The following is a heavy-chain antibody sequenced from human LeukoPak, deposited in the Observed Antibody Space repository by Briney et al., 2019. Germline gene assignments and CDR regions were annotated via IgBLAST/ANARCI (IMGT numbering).Heavy chain of an antibody. CDR2: IYYSGST. CDR3: ARAVRQLCLIFDY. CDR1: GAPIYSYY. Sequence: SETLSLTCTLSGAPIYSYYWSWVREPPGKGVGWGGYIYYSGSTNYNPSLKRRVTISVDTSKEQFSLKPSSVTAADTAVYYCARAVRQLCLIFDYWGQGTLVTVSS. D-gene: IGHD5-18*01. V-gene: IGHV4-59*01. J-gene: IGHJ4*02.